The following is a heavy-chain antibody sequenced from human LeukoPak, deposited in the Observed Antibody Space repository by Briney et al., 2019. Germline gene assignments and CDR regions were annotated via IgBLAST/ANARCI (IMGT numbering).Heavy chain of an antibody. CDR3: ARAGEVYNSGSYLEY. CDR2: FIPVFGPA. J-gene: IGHJ4*02. CDR1: GGTFSNYA. Sequence: SVKVSCKASGGTFSNYAVSWVRQAPGQGLEWMGGFIPVFGPANYAQKFQGRVTITADESTGTAYMELSSLRSEDTAVYYCARAGEVYNSGSYLEYWGQGTLVTVSS. V-gene: IGHV1-69*13. D-gene: IGHD6-19*01.